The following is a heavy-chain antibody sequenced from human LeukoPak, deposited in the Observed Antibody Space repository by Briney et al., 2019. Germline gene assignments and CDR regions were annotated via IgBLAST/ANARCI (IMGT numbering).Heavy chain of an antibody. D-gene: IGHD1-26*01. CDR2: IYYSGST. CDR3: ARTGGSFYFYYYMDV. Sequence: LETLSLTCTVSGGSISSSSCHWGWIRQPPGKGLEWIGSIYYSGSTFYNPSLKSRVTTSVDTSKKQFSLRLSSVTAADTAVYYCARTGGSFYFYYYMDVWGKGTTVTVSS. J-gene: IGHJ6*03. V-gene: IGHV4-39*07. CDR1: GGSISSSSCH.